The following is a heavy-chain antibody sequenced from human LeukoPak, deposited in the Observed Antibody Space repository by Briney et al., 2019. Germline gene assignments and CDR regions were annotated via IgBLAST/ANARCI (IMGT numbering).Heavy chain of an antibody. Sequence: KTSETLSLTCTVSGGSISSYYWSWIRQPPGKGLEWIGYIYYSGSTNYNPSLKSRVTISVDTSKNQFSLKLSSVTAADTAVYYCARFQYRSSFFDYWAREPWSPSPQ. D-gene: IGHD6-6*01. CDR3: ARFQYRSSFFDY. CDR2: IYYSGST. V-gene: IGHV4-59*01. J-gene: IGHJ4*02. CDR1: GGSISSYY.